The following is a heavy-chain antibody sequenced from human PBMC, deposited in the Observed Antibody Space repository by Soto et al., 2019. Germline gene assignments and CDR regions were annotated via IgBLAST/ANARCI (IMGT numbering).Heavy chain of an antibody. D-gene: IGHD2-2*01. J-gene: IGHJ3*02. CDR3: TRRILYCSSTSCPTFDI. CDR2: IRSKANSYAT. V-gene: IGHV3-73*01. CDR1: GFTFSGSA. Sequence: GGSLRLSCAASGFTFSGSAMHWVRQASGKGLEWVGRIRSKANSYATAYAASVKGRFTISRDDSKNTAYLQMNSLKTEDTAVYYCTRRILYCSSTSCPTFDIWGQGTMVTVSS.